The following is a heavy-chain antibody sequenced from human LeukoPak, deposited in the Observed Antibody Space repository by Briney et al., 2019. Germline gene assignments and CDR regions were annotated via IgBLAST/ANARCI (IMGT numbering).Heavy chain of an antibody. CDR1: GFTFSSYS. V-gene: IGHV3-21*01. CDR3: ARGDLSYYYGMDV. CDR2: ISSSSSYI. Sequence: GGSLRLSCAASGFTFSSYSMNWVRQAPGKGLEWVPSISSSSSYIYYADSVKGRFTISRDNAKNSLYLQMNSLRDEDTAVYYCARGDLSYYYGMDVWGQGTTATVSS. J-gene: IGHJ6*02.